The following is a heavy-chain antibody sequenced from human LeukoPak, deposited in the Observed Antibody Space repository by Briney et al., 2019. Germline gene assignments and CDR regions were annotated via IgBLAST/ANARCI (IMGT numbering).Heavy chain of an antibody. V-gene: IGHV4-59*01. CDR2: IYYSGST. D-gene: IGHD3-22*01. CDR3: ARATYYYDSSGYSYYYYGMDV. CDR1: GGSISGYY. Sequence: PSETLSLTCTVSGGSISGYYWSWIRQPPGKGLEWIGYIYYSGSTNYNPSLKSRVTISVDTSKNQFSLKLSSVTAADTAVYYCARATYYYDSSGYSYYYYGMDVWGQGTTVTVSS. J-gene: IGHJ6*02.